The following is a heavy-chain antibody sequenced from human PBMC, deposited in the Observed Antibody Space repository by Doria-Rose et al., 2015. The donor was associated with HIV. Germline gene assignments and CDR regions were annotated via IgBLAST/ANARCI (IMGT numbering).Heavy chain of an antibody. V-gene: IGHV3-9*01. D-gene: IGHD3-3*01. CDR1: GFSFESYA. CDR2: LSWDSGAK. J-gene: IGHJ6*03. CDR3: AKAPIIGPKYYFYMDV. Sequence: VQLVQSGGGLVQPGRSSRLSCVGSGFSFESYAMHWVRLAPGKGLEWVAGLSWDSGAKGSADSVEGRFTISRDNAKKSVYLEMRSLRPEDTAFYYCAKAPIIGPKYYFYMDVWGKGTSVTVSS.